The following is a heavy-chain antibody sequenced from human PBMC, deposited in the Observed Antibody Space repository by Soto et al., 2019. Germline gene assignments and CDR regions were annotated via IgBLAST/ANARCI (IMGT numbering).Heavy chain of an antibody. V-gene: IGHV4-39*01. CDR2: IYYTGST. CDR3: ARLGNYVFDF. J-gene: IGHJ4*02. Sequence: QQQLQESGPGLVKPSETLSLTCSVSGDSISYTTYWWGWLRQPPGKGLEWIGSIYYTGSTYYNPSLKSRVTISVDTSKDQFSLNLNSVTAADTAVYFCARLGNYVFDFRGQGTLVTVSS. CDR1: GDSISYTTYW. D-gene: IGHD4-4*01.